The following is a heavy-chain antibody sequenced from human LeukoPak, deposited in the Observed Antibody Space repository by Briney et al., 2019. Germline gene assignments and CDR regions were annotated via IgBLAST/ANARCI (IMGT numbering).Heavy chain of an antibody. Sequence: GGSLRLSCAASGFTFSTYWMNWVRQAPGKGLEWVSTISSSGSSIFYAASVKGRFTISRDNARNSLYLQMNSLRVEDTAIYYCVKVAKYYYGSETYYFFEHWGQGTPVTASS. CDR2: ISSSGSSI. J-gene: IGHJ4*02. CDR1: GFTFSTYW. V-gene: IGHV3-21*01. CDR3: VKVAKYYYGSETYYFFEH. D-gene: IGHD3-10*01.